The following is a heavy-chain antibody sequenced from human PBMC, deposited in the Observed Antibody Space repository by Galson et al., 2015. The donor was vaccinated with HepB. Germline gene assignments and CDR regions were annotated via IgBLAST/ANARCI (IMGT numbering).Heavy chain of an antibody. CDR2: INTRSSTI. CDR1: GFTFSSNN. CDR3: AKDSAYSSGWYRGYYYGMDV. V-gene: IGHV3-48*01. D-gene: IGHD6-19*01. J-gene: IGHJ6*02. Sequence: SLRLSCAASGFTFSSNNMNWVRQAPGKGLEWVSYINTRSSTIYYADSVKGRFTISRDNSKNTLYLQMNSLRAEDTAVYYCAKDSAYSSGWYRGYYYGMDVWGQGTTVTVSS.